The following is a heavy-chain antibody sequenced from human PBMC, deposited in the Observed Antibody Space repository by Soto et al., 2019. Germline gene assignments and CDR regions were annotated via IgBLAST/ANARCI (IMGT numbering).Heavy chain of an antibody. CDR3: AKDLGPLKYSSGWYEYYYYYGMDV. CDR2: ISWDGGST. J-gene: IGHJ6*02. CDR1: GCTFVDYA. Sequence: GGSKRLSCTASGCTFVDYAIHCIRPDPGKGLEWVSLISWDGGSTYYADSVKGRFTISRDNSKNSLYLQMNSLRAEDTALYYCAKDLGPLKYSSGWYEYYYYYGMDVWGQGTTVNVSS. V-gene: IGHV3-43D*04. D-gene: IGHD6-19*01.